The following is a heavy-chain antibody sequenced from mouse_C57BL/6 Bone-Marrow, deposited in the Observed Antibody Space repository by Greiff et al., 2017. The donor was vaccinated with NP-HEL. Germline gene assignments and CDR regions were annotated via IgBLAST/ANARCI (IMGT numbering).Heavy chain of an antibody. V-gene: IGHV1-63*01. CDR3: ARLGYGSSYADY. CDR2: IYPGGGYT. D-gene: IGHD1-1*01. Sequence: QVQLQQSGAELVRPGTSVKMSCKASGYTFTNYWIGWAKQRPGHGLEWIGDIYPGGGYTNYNEKFKGKATLTADKSSSTAYMQFSSLTSEDSAIYYCARLGYGSSYADYWGQGTTLTVSS. CDR1: GYTFTNYW. J-gene: IGHJ2*01.